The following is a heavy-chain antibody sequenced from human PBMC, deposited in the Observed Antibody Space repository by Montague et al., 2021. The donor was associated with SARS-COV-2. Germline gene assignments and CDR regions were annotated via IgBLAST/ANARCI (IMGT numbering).Heavy chain of an antibody. CDR3: ARDSYLSCFDY. D-gene: IGHD2/OR15-2a*01. J-gene: IGHJ4*02. CDR1: GFTFSSYG. CDR2: MSYDGSNK. Sequence: SLRLSCAASGFTFSSYGMHWVRQAPGKGLEWVAVMSYDGSNKYCADSVKGRFTISRDNSKNTLYLQMNSLRVEDTAVYYCARDSYLSCFDYWGQGTLVTVSS. V-gene: IGHV3-30-3*01.